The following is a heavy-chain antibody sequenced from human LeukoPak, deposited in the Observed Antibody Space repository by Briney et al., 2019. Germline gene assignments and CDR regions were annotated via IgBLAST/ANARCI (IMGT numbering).Heavy chain of an antibody. CDR3: ARGATVLTGDGRRFDY. D-gene: IGHD4-23*01. V-gene: IGHV1-2*02. CDR1: GYTFTGHY. J-gene: IGHJ4*02. Sequence: ASVKVSCKASGYTFTGHYMHWVRQAPGQGLEWIGWIDLNSGGTYYAQKFQGRVTMTRDTSISTAYMDLSSLISDDTAVYYCARGATVLTGDGRRFDYWGQGTLVTVSS. CDR2: IDLNSGGT.